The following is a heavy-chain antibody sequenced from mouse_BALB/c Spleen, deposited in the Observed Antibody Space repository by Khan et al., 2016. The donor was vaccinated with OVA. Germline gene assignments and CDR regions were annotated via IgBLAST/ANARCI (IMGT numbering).Heavy chain of an antibody. J-gene: IGHJ3*01. V-gene: IGHV1-7*01. D-gene: IGHD1-1*01. Sequence: VRLQQSGAELAKPGASVKMSCKASGYTFTKYWMHWVKQRPGQGLEWIGYINPSTGYTEYNQKFKDKATLTADKSSSTAYMQLSSLTSEDSAVYYCVNHGSSSAWCTYWGQGTLVTVSA. CDR3: VNHGSSSAWCTY. CDR2: INPSTGYT. CDR1: GYTFTKYW.